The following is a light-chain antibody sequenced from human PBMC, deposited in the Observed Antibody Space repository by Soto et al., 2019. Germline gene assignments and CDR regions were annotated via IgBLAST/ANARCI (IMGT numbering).Light chain of an antibody. CDR1: QSVSSK. CDR2: DAS. CDR3: QQYGSSPRT. J-gene: IGKJ1*01. V-gene: IGKV3-20*01. Sequence: EIAMTQSPATLSVSPWERATLSCRASQSVSSKLAWYQQKPGQAPRLLIYDASNRATGIPDRFSGSGSGTDFTLTISRLEPEDFAVYYCQQYGSSPRTFGQGTKVDIK.